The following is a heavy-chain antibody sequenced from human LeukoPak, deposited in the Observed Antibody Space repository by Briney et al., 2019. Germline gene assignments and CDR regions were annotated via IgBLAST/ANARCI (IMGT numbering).Heavy chain of an antibody. CDR1: GGSISSGGYS. CDR2: IYHSGST. CDR3: ARATDGGTFDY. J-gene: IGHJ4*02. V-gene: IGHV4-30-2*01. D-gene: IGHD4-23*01. Sequence: SETLSLTCAVSGGSISSGGYSWGWIRQPPGKGLEWIGYIYHSGSTYYNPSLKSRVTISVDRSKNQFSLKLSSVTAADTAVYYCARATDGGTFDYWGQGTLVTVSS.